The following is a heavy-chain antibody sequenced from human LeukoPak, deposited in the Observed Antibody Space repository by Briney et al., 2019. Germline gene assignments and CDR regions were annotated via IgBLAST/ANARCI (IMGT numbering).Heavy chain of an antibody. CDR2: ILSGGST. V-gene: IGHV3-23*01. J-gene: IGHJ6*02. CDR3: AKELGYCSSTSCPRGMDV. CDR1: GFTFSSYA. Sequence: GGSLRLSCAASGFTFSSYAMSWVRQAPGKGLEWVSTILSGGSTFYADPVKGRFTISRDNSKNTLYLQMNSLRAEDTAVYYCAKELGYCSSTSCPRGMDVWGQGTTVTVSS. D-gene: IGHD2-2*01.